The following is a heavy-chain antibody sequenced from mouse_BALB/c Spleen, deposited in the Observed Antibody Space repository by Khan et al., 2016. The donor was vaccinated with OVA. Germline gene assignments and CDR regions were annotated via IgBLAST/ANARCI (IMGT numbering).Heavy chain of an antibody. CDR2: ISSGGDYT. Sequence: EVELVESGGDLVKPGGSLKLSCAASGFTFSNYGMSWVRQTPDKRLEWVATISSGGDYTYYPDSVKGRFTISRDNAKNTPYLQMSSLKSEDTAMYYCASHLTGSFAYWGQGTLVTVSA. V-gene: IGHV5-6*01. D-gene: IGHD4-1*01. CDR1: GFTFSNYG. J-gene: IGHJ3*01. CDR3: ASHLTGSFAY.